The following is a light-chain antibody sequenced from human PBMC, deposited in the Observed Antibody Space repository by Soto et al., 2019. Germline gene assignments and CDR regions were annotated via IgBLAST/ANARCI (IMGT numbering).Light chain of an antibody. Sequence: QSALTQPPSVSAAPGQKVSISCSGSNSNIGNNYVSWYQQLPGTAPKLLIYDNNKRPSGIPDRFSGSKSGTSATLGITGLQTGDEADYYCGTWDSSLSGVVFGGGTKVTVL. J-gene: IGLJ2*01. V-gene: IGLV1-51*01. CDR3: GTWDSSLSGVV. CDR1: NSNIGNNY. CDR2: DNN.